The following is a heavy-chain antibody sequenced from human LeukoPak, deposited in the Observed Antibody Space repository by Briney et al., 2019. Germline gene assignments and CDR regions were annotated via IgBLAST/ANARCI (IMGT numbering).Heavy chain of an antibody. Sequence: GGSLRLSCAASGFTFSGSWMSWVRQAPGKGLEWVANIKQDGSEKYYVDSVKGRFTISRDNGKKSLFLQVNSLRAEDTAVYYCARDGRGGYLDYWGQGTLVTVSS. CDR2: IKQDGSEK. D-gene: IGHD3-16*01. V-gene: IGHV3-7*01. CDR3: ARDGRGGYLDY. J-gene: IGHJ4*02. CDR1: GFTFSGSW.